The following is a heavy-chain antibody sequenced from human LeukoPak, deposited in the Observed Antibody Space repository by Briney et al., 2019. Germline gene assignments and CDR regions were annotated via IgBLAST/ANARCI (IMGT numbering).Heavy chain of an antibody. J-gene: IGHJ6*02. CDR3: ARGGSGGRTSYYYGMDV. D-gene: IGHD2-15*01. V-gene: IGHV3-23*01. Sequence: LPGGSLRLSCAASGFTFSSYSMNWVRQAPGKGLEWISGISGSGGSTEYADSVRGRFTISRDNTKNTLSLQMNGLRAEDTAVYYCARGGSGGRTSYYYGMDVWGQGTTVTVSS. CDR2: ISGSGGST. CDR1: GFTFSSYS.